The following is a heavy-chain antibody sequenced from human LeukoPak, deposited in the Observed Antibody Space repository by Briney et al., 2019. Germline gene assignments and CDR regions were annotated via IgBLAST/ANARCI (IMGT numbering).Heavy chain of an antibody. Sequence: ASVKVSCKASGYTFTGYYMHWVRQAPGQGLEWMGWINPNSGGTNYAQKFQGRVTMTRDTSISTAYMELSRLRSDDTAVYYCARVRRHMTTVTTKPDYYDYWGQGTLVTVSS. J-gene: IGHJ4*02. CDR1: GYTFTGYY. CDR3: ARVRRHMTTVTTKPDYYDY. CDR2: INPNSGGT. V-gene: IGHV1-2*02. D-gene: IGHD4-17*01.